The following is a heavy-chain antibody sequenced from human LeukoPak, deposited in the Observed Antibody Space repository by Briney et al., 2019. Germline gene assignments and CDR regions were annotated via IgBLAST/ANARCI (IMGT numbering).Heavy chain of an antibody. CDR1: GYTFTGYY. CDR2: INPNSGGT. D-gene: IGHD3-10*01. Sequence: ASVKVSCKASGYTFTGYYMHWVRQAPGQGLEGMGWINPNSGGTNYAQKFQGRVTMTGDTSISTAYMELSRLRSDDTAVYYCARDRVLLWFGELPNGGFDYWGQGTLVTVSS. V-gene: IGHV1-2*02. CDR3: ARDRVLLWFGELPNGGFDY. J-gene: IGHJ4*02.